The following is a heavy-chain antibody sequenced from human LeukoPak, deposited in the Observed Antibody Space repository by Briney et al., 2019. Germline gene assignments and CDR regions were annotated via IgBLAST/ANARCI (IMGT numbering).Heavy chain of an antibody. CDR1: GGSISSSNSY. J-gene: IGHJ4*02. CDR3: ARHIQGANVCDC. CDR2: LSYSGST. D-gene: IGHD2-21*01. Sequence: SETLSLTCTVSGGSISSSNSYWGWIRQPPGKGLEWIGTLSYSGSTYYNPSLKSRITISVDTSKSQFSLRLSSVTAADTALYYCARHIQGANVCDCWGQGTLVTVPS. V-gene: IGHV4-39*01.